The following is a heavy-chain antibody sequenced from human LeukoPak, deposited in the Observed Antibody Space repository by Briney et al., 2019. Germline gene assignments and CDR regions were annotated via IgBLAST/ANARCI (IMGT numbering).Heavy chain of an antibody. V-gene: IGHV3-48*04. CDR2: IDTSSTTM. J-gene: IGHJ5*02. CDR1: GSTFSSYS. Sequence: GGSLRLSCAASGSTFSSYSMNWVRQAPGKGLEWISYIDTSSTTMYYADSVKGRFTISRDDAKNSLYLQMNSLRAEDTAVYYCARGPPLFDPWGQGTLVTVSS. CDR3: ARGPPLFDP.